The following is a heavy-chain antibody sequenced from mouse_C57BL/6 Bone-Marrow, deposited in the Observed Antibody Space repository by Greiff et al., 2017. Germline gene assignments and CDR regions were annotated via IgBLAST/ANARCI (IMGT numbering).Heavy chain of an antibody. CDR1: GYSITSGYY. V-gene: IGHV3-6*01. CDR2: ISYDGGN. Sequence: EVKLEESGPGLVKPSQSLSFSCSVTGYSITSGYYWNWIRQLPGNKLEWMGYISYDGGNNYNPSLKNRISITRYTTKNQCFLKLNSVTPEDTATYYCASFGSAWFAYWGQGTLVTVSA. J-gene: IGHJ3*01. D-gene: IGHD1-1*01. CDR3: ASFGSAWFAY.